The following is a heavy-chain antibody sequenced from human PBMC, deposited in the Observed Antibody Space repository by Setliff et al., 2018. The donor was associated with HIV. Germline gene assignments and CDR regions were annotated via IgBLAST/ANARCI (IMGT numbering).Heavy chain of an antibody. D-gene: IGHD6-19*01. Sequence: SETLSLTCSVSGGSVGSGSYYWSWIRQSPGKGLEWLGYIYYSGSTTYNPSLRSRVTISIDTSKNQFSLKLSSVTAADTAVYYCARDLYSSGWYGLYYYGMDVWGQGTTVT. CDR2: IYYSGST. J-gene: IGHJ6*02. V-gene: IGHV4-61*01. CDR1: GGSVGSGSYY. CDR3: ARDLYSSGWYGLYYYGMDV.